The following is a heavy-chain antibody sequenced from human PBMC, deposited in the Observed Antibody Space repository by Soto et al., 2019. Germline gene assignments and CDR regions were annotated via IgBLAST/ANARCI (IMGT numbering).Heavy chain of an antibody. CDR2: INPHTGGT. CDR3: ARASQMVINPYYYSMDV. Sequence: GASVKVSCKASGYTFNRYYIHWVRQAPGPGLEWLGWINPHTGGTSYAQKFQGRVTMTSDTSVNTASVELSRLRSDDTAVYYCARASQMVINPYYYSMDVWGQGTTVTVSS. J-gene: IGHJ6*02. CDR1: GYTFNRYY. D-gene: IGHD3-22*01. V-gene: IGHV1-2*02.